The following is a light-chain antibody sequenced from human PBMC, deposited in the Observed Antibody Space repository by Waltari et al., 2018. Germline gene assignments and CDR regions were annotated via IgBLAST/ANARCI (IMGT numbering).Light chain of an antibody. Sequence: DIVMTQSPLSLPVTPGEPASISCRSSQSLLQTNGYNYLDWYQQKPGQPPKVLIYLGSNRASGVPDRFSGSGSGTDFTLKISRVEAEDVAVYYCMQDQQTPITFGQGTQLEIK. CDR1: QSLLQTNGYNY. CDR2: LGS. J-gene: IGKJ5*01. CDR3: MQDQQTPIT. V-gene: IGKV2-28*01.